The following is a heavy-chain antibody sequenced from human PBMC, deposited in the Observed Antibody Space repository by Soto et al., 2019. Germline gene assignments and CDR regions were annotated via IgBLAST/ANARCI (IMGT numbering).Heavy chain of an antibody. Sequence: ASVKVSCKASGYTFTGYYMHWVRQAPGQGLEWMGWINPNSGGTNYAQKNQGWVTMTRDTSISTTYMELSRLRSDDTAVYYCARSRRGSYDSSGYPGFDYWGQGTLVTVSS. CDR1: GYTFTGYY. CDR2: INPNSGGT. V-gene: IGHV1-2*04. CDR3: ARSRRGSYDSSGYPGFDY. D-gene: IGHD3-22*01. J-gene: IGHJ4*02.